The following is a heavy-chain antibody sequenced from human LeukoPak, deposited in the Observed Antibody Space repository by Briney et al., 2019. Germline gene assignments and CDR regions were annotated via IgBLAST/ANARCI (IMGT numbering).Heavy chain of an antibody. CDR3: ARERAGTGPFDY. Sequence: SVKVSCKASGGTFSSYAISWVRQAPGQGLEWMGGIIPIFGTANYAQKFQGRVTITADESTSTAYMELRSLRSEDTAVYYCARERAGTGPFDYWGQGTLVTVSS. V-gene: IGHV1-69*13. CDR2: IIPIFGTA. CDR1: GGTFSSYA. D-gene: IGHD1-1*01. J-gene: IGHJ4*02.